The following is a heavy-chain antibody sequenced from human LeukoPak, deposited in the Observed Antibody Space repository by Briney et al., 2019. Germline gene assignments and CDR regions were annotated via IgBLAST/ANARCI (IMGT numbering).Heavy chain of an antibody. J-gene: IGHJ4*02. Sequence: PSETLSLTCTVSGGSISSSNYYWGWIRQPPGEGQEWIGSIYYTGSTYYNPSLKSRITISVDTSKNQFSLKLSSLTAADTAVYYCASEDLGVAGPFAYWGQGTLVTVSS. CDR1: GGSISSSNYY. CDR3: ASEDLGVAGPFAY. CDR2: IYYTGST. V-gene: IGHV4-39*07. D-gene: IGHD6-19*01.